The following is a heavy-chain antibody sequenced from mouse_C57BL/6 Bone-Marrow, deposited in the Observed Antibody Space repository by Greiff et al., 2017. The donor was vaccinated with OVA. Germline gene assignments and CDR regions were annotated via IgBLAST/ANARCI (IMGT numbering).Heavy chain of an antibody. V-gene: IGHV2-2*01. CDR2: IWGGGST. CDR1: GFSLTSYG. J-gene: IGHJ1*03. Sequence: VKLVESGPGLVQPSQSLSITCTVSGFSLTSYGVHWVRQSPGKGLEWLGVIWGGGSTDYNAAFISRLSISKDNSKSQVFFKMNSLQADDTAIYYCAIITTVVADWYFDVWGTGTTVTVSS. D-gene: IGHD1-1*01. CDR3: AIITTVVADWYFDV.